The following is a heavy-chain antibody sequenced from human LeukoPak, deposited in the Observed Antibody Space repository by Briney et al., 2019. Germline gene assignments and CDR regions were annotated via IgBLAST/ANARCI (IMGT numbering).Heavy chain of an antibody. V-gene: IGHV1-24*01. CDR1: GGTFSSYA. D-gene: IGHD5/OR15-5a*01. J-gene: IGHJ4*02. CDR3: ATSTETGN. CDR2: FDPEDGET. Sequence: ASVKVSCKASGGTFSSYAISWVRQAPGQGLEWMGGFDPEDGETIYAQKFQGRVTMTEDTSADTAYMELSSLRSEDTAVYYCATSTETGNWGQGTLVTVSS.